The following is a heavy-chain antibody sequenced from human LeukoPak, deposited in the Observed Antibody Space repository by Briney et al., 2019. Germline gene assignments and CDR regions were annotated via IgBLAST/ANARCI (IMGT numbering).Heavy chain of an antibody. Sequence: GGSLRLSCAASGFTFTSYGMHWVRQAPGKGLEWVAGISSDGSNKYYADSVKGRFTISRDNSKTTLYLQMNSLRAEDTAVYNCAKDYSNSYYYYYGMDVWGQGTTVTVSS. CDR2: ISSDGSNK. V-gene: IGHV3-30*18. D-gene: IGHD4-11*01. CDR1: GFTFTSYG. J-gene: IGHJ6*02. CDR3: AKDYSNSYYYYYGMDV.